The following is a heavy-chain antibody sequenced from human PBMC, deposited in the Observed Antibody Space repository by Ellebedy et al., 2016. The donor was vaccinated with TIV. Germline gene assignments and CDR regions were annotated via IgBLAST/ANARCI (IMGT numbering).Heavy chain of an antibody. Sequence: SETLSLTCAVYGGSFSGYYWSWIRQPPGKGLEWIGEINHSGSTNYNPSLKSRVTISIDTSKNQFSLNLISVTAADTAVYHCARGLLDVYWGQGTLVTVSS. CDR3: ARGLLDVY. CDR2: INHSGST. CDR1: GGSFSGYY. V-gene: IGHV4-34*01. J-gene: IGHJ4*02.